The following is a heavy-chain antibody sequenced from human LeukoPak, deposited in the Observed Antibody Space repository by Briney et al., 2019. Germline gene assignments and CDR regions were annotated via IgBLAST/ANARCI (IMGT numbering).Heavy chain of an antibody. J-gene: IGHJ4*02. V-gene: IGHV3-23*01. D-gene: IGHD1-14*01. Sequence: QPGASLRLSCAASGFSFSSNAMNWVRQAPGKGLEWVSAVSGSGGSTYYADSVKGRFTISRDNSKDTVYLQMNSLRAEDKALYYCAKGWKGNLDYWGQGTLVTVSS. CDR3: AKGWKGNLDY. CDR1: GFSFSSNA. CDR2: VSGSGGST.